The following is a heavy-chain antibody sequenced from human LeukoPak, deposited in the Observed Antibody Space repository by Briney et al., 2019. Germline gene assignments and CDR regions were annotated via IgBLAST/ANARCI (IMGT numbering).Heavy chain of an antibody. CDR1: GFTFSSYA. D-gene: IGHD3-9*01. V-gene: IGHV3-23*01. J-gene: IGHJ4*02. CDR2: ISGSGSST. CDR3: AKDQEDDILTGLDY. Sequence: PGGSLRLCCAASGFTFSSYAMSWVRQAPGKGLEWVSAISGSGSSTYYADSVMGRFTISRDNSKNTLYLQRNSLRAEDTAVYYCAKDQEDDILTGLDYWGQGTLVTVSS.